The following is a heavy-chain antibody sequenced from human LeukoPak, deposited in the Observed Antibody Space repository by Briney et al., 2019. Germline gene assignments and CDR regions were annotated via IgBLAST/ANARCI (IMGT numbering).Heavy chain of an antibody. CDR1: GGSFSGYY. Sequence: SETLSLTCAVYGGSFSGYYWSWIRHPPGKGLEWIGEINHSGSTNYNPSLKSRVTISVDTSKNQFSLKLSSVTAADTAVYYCARSSGWYYFDYWGQGTLVTVSS. D-gene: IGHD6-19*01. J-gene: IGHJ4*02. CDR2: INHSGST. V-gene: IGHV4-34*01. CDR3: ARSSGWYYFDY.